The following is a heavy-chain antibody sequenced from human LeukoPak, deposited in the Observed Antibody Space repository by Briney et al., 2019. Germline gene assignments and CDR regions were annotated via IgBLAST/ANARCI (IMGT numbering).Heavy chain of an antibody. CDR1: GHTFTGYY. Sequence: WASVKVSCKASGHTFTGYYMHWVRQAPGQGLEWMGWINPNSGGTNYAQKFQGRVTMTRDTSISTAYMELSRLRSDDTAVYYCARETCSGGSCYSWYRTNPYGMDVWGQGTTVTVSS. J-gene: IGHJ6*02. V-gene: IGHV1-2*02. D-gene: IGHD2-15*01. CDR2: INPNSGGT. CDR3: ARETCSGGSCYSWYRTNPYGMDV.